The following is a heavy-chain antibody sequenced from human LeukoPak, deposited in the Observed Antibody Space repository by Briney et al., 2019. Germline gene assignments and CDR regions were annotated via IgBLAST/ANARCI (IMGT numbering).Heavy chain of an antibody. V-gene: IGHV1-18*01. Sequence: ASVKVSCKASGYTFTSYGISWVRQAPGQGLEWMGWISAYNGNTNYAQKLQGRVTMTTDTSTSTAYMELRSLRSDDTAVYYCARDRSYDILTASRDFDYWGQGTLVTVSS. CDR3: ARDRSYDILTASRDFDY. D-gene: IGHD3-9*01. CDR2: ISAYNGNT. J-gene: IGHJ4*02. CDR1: GYTFTSYG.